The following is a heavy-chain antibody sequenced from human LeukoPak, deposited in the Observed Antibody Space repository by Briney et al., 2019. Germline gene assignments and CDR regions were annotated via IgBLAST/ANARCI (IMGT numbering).Heavy chain of an antibody. J-gene: IGHJ6*02. CDR3: ARGSYYYDYYYGMDV. CDR2: INAGNGNT. Sequence: ASVKVSCKASGYTFTSYAMHWVRQAPGQRLEWMGWINAGNGNTKYSQKFQGRVTITRDTSASTAYMELSSLRSEDTAVYYCARGSYYYDYYYGMDVWGQGTTVTVSS. CDR1: GYTFTSYA. V-gene: IGHV1-3*01. D-gene: IGHD3-10*01.